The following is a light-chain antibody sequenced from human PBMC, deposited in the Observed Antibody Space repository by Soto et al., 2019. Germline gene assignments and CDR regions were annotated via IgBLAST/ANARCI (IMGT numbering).Light chain of an antibody. CDR2: AVN. CDR3: SSFAGSNNFPYV. CDR1: SSDVGGYNY. Sequence: QSVLTQPPSASGSPGQSVTISCTGTSSDVGGYNYVSWYQQHPGKAPKLIIYAVNKWPSGVPDRFSGSKSGNTASLTVSGLQAEDEADYYCSSFAGSNNFPYVFGTGTKVTAL. V-gene: IGLV2-8*01. J-gene: IGLJ1*01.